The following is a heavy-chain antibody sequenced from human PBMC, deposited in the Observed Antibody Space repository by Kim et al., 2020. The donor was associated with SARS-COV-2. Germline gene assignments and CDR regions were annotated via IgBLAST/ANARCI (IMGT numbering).Heavy chain of an antibody. CDR1: GGSISSGGYY. D-gene: IGHD3-10*01. CDR3: ARDLGNRWFGGSGHYYYGMDV. V-gene: IGHV4-31*03. J-gene: IGHJ6*02. Sequence: SETLSLTCTVSGGSISSGGYYWSWIRQHPGKGLEWIGYIYYSGSTYYNPSLKSRVTISVDTSKNQFSLKLSSVTAADTAVYYCARDLGNRWFGGSGHYYYGMDVWGQGTTVTVSS. CDR2: IYYSGST.